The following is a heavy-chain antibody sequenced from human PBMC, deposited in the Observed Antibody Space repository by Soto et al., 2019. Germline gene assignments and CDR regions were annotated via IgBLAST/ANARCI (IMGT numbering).Heavy chain of an antibody. CDR1: GGSISSGGYY. Sequence: SETLSLTCTVSGGSISSGGYYWSWIRQHPGKGLEWIGYIYYSGSTYYNPSLKSRVTISVDTSKNQFSLKLSSVTAADTAVYYCARSFGSYYGIYYFDYWGQGTLVTVSS. CDR2: IYYSGST. J-gene: IGHJ4*02. CDR3: ARSFGSYYGIYYFDY. V-gene: IGHV4-31*03. D-gene: IGHD1-26*01.